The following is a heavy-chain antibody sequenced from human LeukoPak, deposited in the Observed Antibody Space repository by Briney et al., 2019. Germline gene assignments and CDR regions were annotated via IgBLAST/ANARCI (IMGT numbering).Heavy chain of an antibody. CDR3: ARLLRYFDWLSRFDY. CDR1: GGSLSGYY. V-gene: IGHV4-34*01. Sequence: SETLSLTCAVYGGSLSGYYCSWIRQPPGKGLEWIGEINHSGSTNYNPSLKSRVTISVDTSKNQFSLKLISVTAADTAVYYCARLLRYFDWLSRFDYWGQGTLVTVSS. D-gene: IGHD3-9*01. CDR2: INHSGST. J-gene: IGHJ4*02.